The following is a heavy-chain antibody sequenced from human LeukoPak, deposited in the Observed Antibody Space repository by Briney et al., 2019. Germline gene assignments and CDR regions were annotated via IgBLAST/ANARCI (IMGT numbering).Heavy chain of an antibody. D-gene: IGHD2-21*02. CDR3: ARVGDSATYFDY. V-gene: IGHV4-4*07. Sequence: SETLSLTCTVSGGSISSYYWSWIRQPAGKGLEWIGRILTGGNTNYNPSLKSRVTMSGDRSKNQFSLKLCSVTAADTAVYYCARVGDSATYFDYWGQGTLVTVSS. J-gene: IGHJ4*02. CDR1: GGSISSYY. CDR2: ILTGGNT.